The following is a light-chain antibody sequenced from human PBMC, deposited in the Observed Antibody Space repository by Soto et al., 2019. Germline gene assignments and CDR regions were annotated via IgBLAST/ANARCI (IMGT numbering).Light chain of an antibody. V-gene: IGLV2-14*01. Sequence: QSALTQPASVSGSPGQSITISCTGTSSDVAGYNYVSWYQQHPGKAPKLKIYEVSNRPSGVSNRFSGAKSGNTASLTISGLQAEDEADYYCSSYTSNSTLLFGGGTKLTVL. CDR1: SSDVAGYNY. J-gene: IGLJ2*01. CDR3: SSYTSNSTLL. CDR2: EVS.